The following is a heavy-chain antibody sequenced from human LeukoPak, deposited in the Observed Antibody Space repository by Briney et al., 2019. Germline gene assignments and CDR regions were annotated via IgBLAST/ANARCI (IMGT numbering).Heavy chain of an antibody. J-gene: IGHJ3*02. D-gene: IGHD5-12*01. CDR2: IKQDGSEK. CDR3: ASRGYSGYARAFDI. V-gene: IGHV3-7*01. CDR1: GFTVSSNY. Sequence: HPGGSLRLSCAASGFTVSSNYMSWVRQAPGKGLEWVANIKQDGSEKYYVDSVKGRFTISRDNAKNSLYLQMNSLRAEDTAVYYCASRGYSGYARAFDIWGQGTMVTVSS.